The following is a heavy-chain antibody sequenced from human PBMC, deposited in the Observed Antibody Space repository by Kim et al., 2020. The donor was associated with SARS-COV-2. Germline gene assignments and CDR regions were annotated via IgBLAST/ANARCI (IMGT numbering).Heavy chain of an antibody. CDR3: ARVNDYGDYDWYFDL. D-gene: IGHD4-17*01. J-gene: IGHJ2*01. CDR2: IIPIFGTA. Sequence: SVKVSCKASGGTFSSYAISWVRQAPGQGLEWMGGIIPIFGTANYAQKFQGRVTITADESTSTAYMELSSLRSEDTAVYYCARVNDYGDYDWYFDLWGRGTLVTVSS. V-gene: IGHV1-69*13. CDR1: GGTFSSYA.